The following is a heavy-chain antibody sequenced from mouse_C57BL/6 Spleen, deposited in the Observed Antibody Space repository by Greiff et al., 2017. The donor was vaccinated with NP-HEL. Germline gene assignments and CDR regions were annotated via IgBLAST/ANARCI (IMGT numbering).Heavy chain of an antibody. CDR2: IYPGDGDT. Sequence: QVQLQQSGPELVKPGASVKISCKASGYEFSSAWMNWVKQRPGKGLEWIGRIYPGDGDTKYNGKFKGKATLTADKSSSTAYMQLSSLTSEDSSVYFCARRSTGYWGQGTTLTVSS. J-gene: IGHJ2*01. CDR1: GYEFSSAW. V-gene: IGHV1-82*01. D-gene: IGHD1-1*01. CDR3: ARRSTGY.